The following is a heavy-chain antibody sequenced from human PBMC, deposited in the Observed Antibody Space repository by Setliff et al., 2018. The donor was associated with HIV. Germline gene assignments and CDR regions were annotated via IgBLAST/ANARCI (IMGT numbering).Heavy chain of an antibody. CDR3: ARGIVHLPYYFDY. J-gene: IGHJ4*02. Sequence: GGSLRLSCAASGFTFSSYWMHWVRQAPGKGLVWVSRINSDGSTTSYADSVKGRFTISRDNAKNTLYLRMNSLRAEDTAVYYRARGIVHLPYYFDYWGQGTLVTVSS. V-gene: IGHV3-74*01. CDR1: GFTFSSYW. D-gene: IGHD3-16*02. CDR2: INSDGSTT.